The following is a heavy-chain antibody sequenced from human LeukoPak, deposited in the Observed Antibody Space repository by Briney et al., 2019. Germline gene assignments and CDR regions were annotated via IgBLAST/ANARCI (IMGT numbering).Heavy chain of an antibody. CDR2: IYPGDSDS. V-gene: IGHV5-51*01. J-gene: IGHJ3*02. CDR1: EYSFSSYW. CDR3: ARRLGGADVFDI. D-gene: IGHD3-16*01. Sequence: GESLKISCKGSEYSFSSYWIAWVRQMPGKGLEWMGIIYPGDSDSKYSRSFEGQVTTSADKSINTAYLQWTSLKASDNAMYYCARRLGGADVFDIWGQGTMVTVSS.